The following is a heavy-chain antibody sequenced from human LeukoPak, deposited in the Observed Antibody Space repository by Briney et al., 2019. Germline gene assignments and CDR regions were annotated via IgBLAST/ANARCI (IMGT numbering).Heavy chain of an antibody. D-gene: IGHD4-17*01. CDR1: GGSISSSSYY. Sequence: SETLSLTCTVSGGSISSSSYYWGWIRQPPGKGLGWIGSIYYSGSTYYNPSLKSRVTISVDTSKNQFSLKLSSVTAADTAVYYCARDYTLMTTVTTQYFDYWGQGTLVTVSS. V-gene: IGHV4-39*07. J-gene: IGHJ4*02. CDR2: IYYSGST. CDR3: ARDYTLMTTVTTQYFDY.